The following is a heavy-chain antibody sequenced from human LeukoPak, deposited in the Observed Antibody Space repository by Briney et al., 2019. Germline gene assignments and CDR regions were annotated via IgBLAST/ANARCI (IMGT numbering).Heavy chain of an antibody. CDR3: ARDLYRRQHLGLIDS. CDR2: IYSGGST. D-gene: IGHD6-13*01. CDR1: GFTDY. V-gene: IGHV3-53*01. J-gene: IGHJ4*02. Sequence: GGSLRLSCTASGFTDYMTWVRQAPGKGLEWVSVIYSGGSTYYADSVKGRFTISRDNAKNSLYLQMNSLRAEDTAVYTCARDLYRRQHLGLIDSWGQGTRVTVSS.